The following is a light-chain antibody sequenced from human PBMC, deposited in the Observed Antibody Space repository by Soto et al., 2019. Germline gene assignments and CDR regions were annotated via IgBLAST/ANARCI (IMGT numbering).Light chain of an antibody. CDR1: QAIGSW. V-gene: IGKV1D-16*01. J-gene: IGKJ4*01. CDR3: QQYNSYLLP. Sequence: DIQMTQSPSSLSASVGDRVTITCRASQAIGSWLAWYQQKPGKAPTSLIYDASNLQTEVPSRFSGSGSGTDFTLTVSGLQLEDSATYFCQQYNSYLLPFGGGTMVEIK. CDR2: DAS.